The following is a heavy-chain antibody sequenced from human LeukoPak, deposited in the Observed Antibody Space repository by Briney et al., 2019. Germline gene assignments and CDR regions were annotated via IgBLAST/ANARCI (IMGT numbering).Heavy chain of an antibody. J-gene: IGHJ3*02. CDR2: IRYDGSNK. Sequence: PGGSLRLSCAASGFTFSSYGMHWVRQAPGKGLEWVAFIRYDGSNKYYADSVRGRFTISRDNSKNTLYLQMNSLRAEDTAVYYCAKMGSGYSSSWYGDAFDIWGQGTMVTVSS. V-gene: IGHV3-30*02. D-gene: IGHD6-13*01. CDR3: AKMGSGYSSSWYGDAFDI. CDR1: GFTFSSYG.